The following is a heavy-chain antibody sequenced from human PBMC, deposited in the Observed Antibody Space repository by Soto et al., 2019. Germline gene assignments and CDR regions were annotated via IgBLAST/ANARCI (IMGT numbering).Heavy chain of an antibody. V-gene: IGHV4-59*01. CDR3: ARETGYCSGGSCPACAFDI. J-gene: IGHJ3*02. CDR2: IYYSGST. D-gene: IGHD2-15*01. Sequence: PSETLSLTCTVSGGSISSYYWSWIRQPPGKGLEWIGYIYYSGSTNYNPSLKSRVTISVDTSKNQFSLKLSSVTAADTAVYYCARETGYCSGGSCPACAFDIWGQGTMVTVSS. CDR1: GGSISSYY.